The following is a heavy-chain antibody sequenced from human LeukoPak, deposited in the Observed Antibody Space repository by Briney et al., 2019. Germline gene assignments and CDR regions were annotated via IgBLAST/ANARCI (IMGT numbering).Heavy chain of an antibody. CDR2: ISVYNGDT. J-gene: IGHJ1*01. V-gene: IGHV1-18*04. CDR3: AKEDIVVVVAANPEYFQH. Sequence: ASVKVSCKASGYTFVSYGITWVRQAPGQGLEWMGWISVYNGDTKYAQNLQGRVTLTTDTSTSTAYMELRSLRSDDTAVYYCAKEDIVVVVAANPEYFQHWGQGTLVTVSS. D-gene: IGHD2-15*01. CDR1: GYTFVSYG.